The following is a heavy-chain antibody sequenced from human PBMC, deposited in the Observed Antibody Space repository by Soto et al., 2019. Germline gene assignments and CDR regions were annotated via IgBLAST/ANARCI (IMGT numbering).Heavy chain of an antibody. CDR3: LLWFGEDYYYGKDV. CDR1: GGSISSGDYY. D-gene: IGHD3-10*01. J-gene: IGHJ6*02. CDR2: IYYSGST. V-gene: IGHV4-30-4*01. Sequence: PSETLSLTCTVSGGSISSGDYYWSWIRQPPGKGLEWIGYIYYSGSTYYNPSLKSRVTISVDTSKNQFSLKLSSVTAADTAVYYCLLWFGEDYYYGKDVWGQGTTVTVSS.